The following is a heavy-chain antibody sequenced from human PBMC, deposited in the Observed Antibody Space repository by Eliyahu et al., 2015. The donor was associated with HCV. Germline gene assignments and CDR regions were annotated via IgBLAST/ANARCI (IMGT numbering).Heavy chain of an antibody. Sequence: EVQLLESGGGLVRPGGSLRLSCAXSGFXLNDYAMNWVRQAPGKGLEWVSDISGSGGVTNYADSVRGRFTISRDSSKNTLFLQMNSLRGEDTAIYYCARSHCSSVTCKWFHPWGQGTLVTVSS. CDR1: GFXLNDYA. J-gene: IGHJ5*02. D-gene: IGHD2-2*01. V-gene: IGHV3-23*01. CDR2: ISGSGGVT. CDR3: ARSHCSSVTCKWFHP.